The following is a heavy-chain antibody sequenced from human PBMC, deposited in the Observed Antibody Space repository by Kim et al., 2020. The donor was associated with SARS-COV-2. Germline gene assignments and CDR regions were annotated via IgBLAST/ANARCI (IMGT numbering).Heavy chain of an antibody. CDR2: IIPIFGTA. V-gene: IGHV1-69*13. Sequence: SVKVSCKASGGTFSSYAISWVRHAPGQGLEWMGGIIPIFGTANYAQKFQGRVTITADESTSTAYMELSSLRSEDTAVYYCARAVRGSYSPLRFDYWGQGTLVTVSS. J-gene: IGHJ4*02. CDR3: ARAVRGSYSPLRFDY. D-gene: IGHD1-26*01. CDR1: GGTFSSYA.